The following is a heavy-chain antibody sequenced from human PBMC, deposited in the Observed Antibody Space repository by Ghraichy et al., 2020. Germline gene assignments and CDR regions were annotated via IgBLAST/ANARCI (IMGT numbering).Heavy chain of an antibody. CDR2: INSDGGST. Sequence: GGSLRLSCAASGFTFSSYWMHWVRQAPGKGLVWVSRINSDGGSTTYADSVKGRFTISKDNAKNTLYLQMNSLRAEDTAVYYCVKDLVGGGFGAYGMDVWGQGTTVTSP. J-gene: IGHJ6*02. CDR1: GFTFSSYW. V-gene: IGHV3-74*01. CDR3: VKDLVGGGFGAYGMDV. D-gene: IGHD2-21*01.